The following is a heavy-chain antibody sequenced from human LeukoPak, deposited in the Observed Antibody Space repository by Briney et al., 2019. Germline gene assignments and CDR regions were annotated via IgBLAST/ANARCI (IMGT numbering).Heavy chain of an antibody. Sequence: GGSLRLSCAASGVTFSDYYMSWIRQAPGKGREWVSYISSSGSTIYYADSVKGRFTISRDNAKNSLYLQMNSLRAEDTAVYYCARSVAARRFDPWGQGNLVTVSS. CDR1: GVTFSDYY. CDR3: ARSVAARRFDP. V-gene: IGHV3-11*01. J-gene: IGHJ5*02. D-gene: IGHD6-6*01. CDR2: ISSSGSTI.